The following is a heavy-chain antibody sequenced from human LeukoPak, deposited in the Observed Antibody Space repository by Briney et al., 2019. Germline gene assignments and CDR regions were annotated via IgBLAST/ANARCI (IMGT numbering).Heavy chain of an antibody. CDR3: ARGGSGNYWDFDY. D-gene: IGHD3-10*01. CDR2: VHHSGYT. CDR1: GFSIRSPYY. Sequence: SETLSLTRAVSGFSIRSPYYWGWIRQPPGKGLEWIGSVHHSGYTHYNPSLKSRVTTSIDTSNNQFSLKLKLNSVTAADTAVYYCARGGSGNYWDFDYWGQGTLVTVSS. V-gene: IGHV4-38-2*01. J-gene: IGHJ4*02.